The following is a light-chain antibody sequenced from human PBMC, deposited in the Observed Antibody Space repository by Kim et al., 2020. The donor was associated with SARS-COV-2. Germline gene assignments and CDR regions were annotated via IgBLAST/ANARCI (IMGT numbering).Light chain of an antibody. J-gene: IGLJ3*02. CDR1: SSNIGAGYD. Sequence: QRVTISCTGSSSNIGAGYDVHWYQQLPGTATNLLIYGNSNRPSGVPDRFSGSKSGTSASLAITGLQAEDEADYYCQSYDSSLSGSVFGGGTQLTVL. CDR2: GNS. CDR3: QSYDSSLSGSV. V-gene: IGLV1-40*01.